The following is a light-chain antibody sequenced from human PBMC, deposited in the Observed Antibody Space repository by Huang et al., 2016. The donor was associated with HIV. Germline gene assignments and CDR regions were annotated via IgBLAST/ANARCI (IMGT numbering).Light chain of an antibody. CDR2: STS. CDR3: QQYYSTPT. CDR1: QGISNF. J-gene: IGKJ1*01. V-gene: IGKV1-NL1*01. Sequence: DIQMTQSPSSLSPSVGDRVTITCRASQGISNFLAWYQQKPGKAPKLLLHSTSRLESGVPARFSGSGSGTDYTLTISSPQPEDFASYYCQQYYSTPTFGQGTKVEIK.